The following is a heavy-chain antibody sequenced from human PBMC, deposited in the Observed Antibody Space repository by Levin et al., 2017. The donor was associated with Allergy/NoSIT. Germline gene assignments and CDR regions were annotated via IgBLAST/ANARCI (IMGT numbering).Heavy chain of an antibody. CDR1: GFTFSSYA. V-gene: IGHV3-30-3*01. Sequence: GESLKISCAASGFTFSSYAMHWVRQAPGKGLEWVAVISYDGSNKYYADSVKGRFTISRDNSKNTLYLQMNSLRAEDTAVYYCARDRKYSGSQPMGYWGQGTLVTVSS. CDR3: ARDRKYSGSQPMGY. D-gene: IGHD1-26*01. CDR2: ISYDGSNK. J-gene: IGHJ4*02.